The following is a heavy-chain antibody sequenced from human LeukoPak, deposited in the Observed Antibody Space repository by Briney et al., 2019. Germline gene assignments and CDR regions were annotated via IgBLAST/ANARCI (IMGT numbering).Heavy chain of an antibody. Sequence: SETLSLTCTVSGGSISSSSYYWGWIRQPAGKGLEWIGSIYYSGSTYYNPSLKSRVTISVDTSKNQFSLKLSSVTAADTAVYYCARGVLLWFGDIRNWFDPWGQGTLVTVSS. CDR2: IYYSGST. CDR1: GGSISSSSYY. CDR3: ARGVLLWFGDIRNWFDP. D-gene: IGHD3-10*01. J-gene: IGHJ5*02. V-gene: IGHV4-39*07.